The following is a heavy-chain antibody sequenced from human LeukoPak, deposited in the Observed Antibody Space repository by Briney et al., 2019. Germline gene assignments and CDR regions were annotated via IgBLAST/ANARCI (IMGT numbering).Heavy chain of an antibody. J-gene: IGHJ4*02. CDR2: ISYDGSNK. D-gene: IGHD3-3*01. CDR1: GFTFSSYG. CDR3: AKDYDFWSGYPYPYYFDY. Sequence: GGSLRPSCAASGFTFSSYGMHWVRQAPGKGLEWVAVISYDGSNKYYADSVKGRFTISRDNSKNTLYLQMNSLRAEDTAVYYCAKDYDFWSGYPYPYYFDYWGQGTLVTVSS. V-gene: IGHV3-30*18.